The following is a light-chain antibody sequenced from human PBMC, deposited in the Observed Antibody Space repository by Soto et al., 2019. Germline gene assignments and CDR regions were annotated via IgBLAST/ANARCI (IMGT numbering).Light chain of an antibody. CDR2: GAS. J-gene: IGKJ4*01. V-gene: IGKV3-15*01. CDR3: QQYDKWPPLT. Sequence: EVVMTQSPATLSVSPGERATLSCRASQSVSTNLAWYQQKPGQAPRLLIYGASTRATGIPAKFSGSGSGTEFTLTINSLQSEDFAGYYCQQYDKWPPLTFGGGTKVEIK. CDR1: QSVSTN.